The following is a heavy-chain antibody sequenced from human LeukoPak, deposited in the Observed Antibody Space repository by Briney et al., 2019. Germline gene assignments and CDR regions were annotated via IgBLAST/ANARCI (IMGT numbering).Heavy chain of an antibody. CDR1: GYTFTGYY. Sequence: GASVKVSCKASGYTFTGYYMHWVRQAPGQGLEWMGWINPSGGSTSYAQKFQGRVTMTRDTSTSTVYMELSSLRSEDTAVYYCARGIAAAGGAFDIWGQGTMVTVSS. V-gene: IGHV1-46*01. D-gene: IGHD6-13*01. J-gene: IGHJ3*02. CDR2: INPSGGST. CDR3: ARGIAAAGGAFDI.